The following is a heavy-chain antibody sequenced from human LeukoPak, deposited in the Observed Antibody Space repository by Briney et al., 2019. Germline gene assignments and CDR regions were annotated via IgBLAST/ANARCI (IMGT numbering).Heavy chain of an antibody. CDR2: IYYSGST. J-gene: IGHJ4*02. D-gene: IGHD3-22*01. CDR3: ARHAGGRMWYDSSGSLDY. CDR1: GGSISSSSYY. Sequence: SETLSLTCTVSGGSISSSSYYWGWIRQPPGKGLEWTGSIYYSGSTYYNPSLKSRVTISVDTSKNQFSLKLSSVTAADTAVYYCARHAGGRMWYDSSGSLDYWGQGTLVTVSS. V-gene: IGHV4-39*01.